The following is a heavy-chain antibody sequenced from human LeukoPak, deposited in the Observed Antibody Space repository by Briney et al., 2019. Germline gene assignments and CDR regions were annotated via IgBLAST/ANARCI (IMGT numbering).Heavy chain of an antibody. Sequence: SETLSLTCTVSGGSISSSSYYWGWIRQPPGKGLEWIGEINHSGSTNYNPSLKSRVTISVDTSKNQFSLKLSSVTAADTAVYYCARGLSAAPPGRYWGQGTLVTVSS. CDR2: INHSGST. D-gene: IGHD6-13*01. V-gene: IGHV4-39*07. J-gene: IGHJ4*02. CDR3: ARGLSAAPPGRY. CDR1: GGSISSSSYY.